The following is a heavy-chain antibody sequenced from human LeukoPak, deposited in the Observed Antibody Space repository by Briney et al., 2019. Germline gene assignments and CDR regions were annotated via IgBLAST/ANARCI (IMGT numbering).Heavy chain of an antibody. CDR1: GFTFNSYS. Sequence: SGGSLRLSCAASGFTFNSYSMSWGRQAAGKGLEWVSYISGSSSTIYYADSVKGRFTISRDNAKNSLYLQMNSLTDEDTAVYYCAREGGFDYWGQGTLVTVSS. V-gene: IGHV3-48*02. CDR3: AREGGFDY. CDR2: ISGSSSTI. J-gene: IGHJ4*02. D-gene: IGHD3-16*01.